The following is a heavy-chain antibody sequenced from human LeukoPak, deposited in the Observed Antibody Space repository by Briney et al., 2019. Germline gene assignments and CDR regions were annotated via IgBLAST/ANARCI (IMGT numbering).Heavy chain of an antibody. CDR2: IYHSGST. D-gene: IGHD6-19*01. J-gene: IGHJ4*02. V-gene: IGHV4-38-2*02. CDR1: GYSISSGYY. Sequence: SETLSLTCTTSGYSISSGYYWGWIRQPPGKGLEWIGSIYHSGSTYYNPSLKSRVTISLDTSENQFSLKLSSVTAADTAVYYCARDLYSSGWGYFDYWGQGTLVTVSS. CDR3: ARDLYSSGWGYFDY.